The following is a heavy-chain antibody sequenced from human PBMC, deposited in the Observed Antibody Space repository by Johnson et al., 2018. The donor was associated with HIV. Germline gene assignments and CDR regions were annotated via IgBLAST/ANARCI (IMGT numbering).Heavy chain of an antibody. CDR3: AKAPPRSTYDYDAFDV. CDR2: IYSGGNT. V-gene: IGHV3-53*01. CDR1: GFTVSSNY. Sequence: VQLVESGGGLIQPGGSLRLSCAASGFTVSSNYMSWVRQAPGKGLEWVSVIYSGGNTYYADSVKGRFTISRDNSKNTLYLQMNSLRAEDTAVYYCAKAPPRSTYDYDAFDVWGQGTMVTVSS. J-gene: IGHJ3*01. D-gene: IGHD5-12*01.